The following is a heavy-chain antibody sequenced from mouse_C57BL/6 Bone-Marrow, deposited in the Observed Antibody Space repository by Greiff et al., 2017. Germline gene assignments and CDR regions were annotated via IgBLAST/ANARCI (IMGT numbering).Heavy chain of an antibody. CDR3: ASLYYDYAMDY. CDR2: INYDGRST. CDR1: GFTFSDYY. D-gene: IGHD2-4*01. J-gene: IGHJ4*01. Sequence: EVTLQESEGGLVQPGSSMKLSCTASGFTFSDYYLAWVRQVPEKGLEWVANINYDGRSTYYLVSLKSRFIISGDNAKNILYLQMSSLKSEDTATYYGASLYYDYAMDYWGQGTSVTVSS. V-gene: IGHV5-16*01.